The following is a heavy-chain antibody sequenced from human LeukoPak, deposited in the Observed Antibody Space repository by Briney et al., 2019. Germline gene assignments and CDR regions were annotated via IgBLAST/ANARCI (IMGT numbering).Heavy chain of an antibody. CDR1: GFTLRNHG. CDR2: IWYDGSNK. Sequence: GGSLRLSCAASGFTLRNHGMHWICHAPGKGLEWVAIIWYDGSNKYYAASLNGRFTISRDNSKNTLYLQMNSLRDGDTAVYYCVRDRGALQYFDYWGQGTLVTVSS. D-gene: IGHD2/OR15-2a*01. J-gene: IGHJ4*02. CDR3: VRDRGALQYFDY. V-gene: IGHV3-33*01.